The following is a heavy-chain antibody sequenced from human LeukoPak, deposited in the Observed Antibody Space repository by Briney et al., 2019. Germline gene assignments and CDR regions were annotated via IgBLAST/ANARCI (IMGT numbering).Heavy chain of an antibody. CDR1: GFTFSSYA. J-gene: IGHJ4*02. Sequence: PGGSLRLSCAASGFTFSSYAMHWVRQAPGKGLEYVSAITSSGGSRFYADSVKGRFTISRDNSKNTLYLQMGSLRAEDMAVYYCARIFYDSSGYYYDYWGQGTLVTVSS. CDR3: ARIFYDSSGYYYDY. V-gene: IGHV3-64*02. CDR2: ITSSGGSR. D-gene: IGHD3-22*01.